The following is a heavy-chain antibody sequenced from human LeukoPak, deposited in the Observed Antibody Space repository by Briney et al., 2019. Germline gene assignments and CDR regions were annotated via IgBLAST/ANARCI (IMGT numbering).Heavy chain of an antibody. D-gene: IGHD5-18*01. CDR3: ARGQHTAFY. V-gene: IGHV3-7*01. J-gene: IGHJ4*02. Sequence: GGSLRLSCTASGFTFSSFWMSWVRQAPGKGLEWVANIKEDGDKKYYVDSVKGRFTISRDNAKNSLYLQMNSLRAEDTALHYCARGQHTAFYWGQGTLVTVSS. CDR1: GFTFSSFW. CDR2: IKEDGDKK.